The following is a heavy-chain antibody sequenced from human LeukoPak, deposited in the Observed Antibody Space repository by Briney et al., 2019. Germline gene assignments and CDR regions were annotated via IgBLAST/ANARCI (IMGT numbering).Heavy chain of an antibody. D-gene: IGHD3-3*01. V-gene: IGHV3-23*01. J-gene: IGHJ4*02. CDR3: AKSKTGGLRFLEWFLYYFDY. CDR1: GFTFSSYA. CDR2: ISGSGGST. Sequence: GGSLRLSCAASGFTFSSYAMSWVRQAPGKGLEWVSAISGSGGSTYYADSVKGRFTISRDNSKNTLYLQMNSLRAEDTAVYYCAKSKTGGLRFLEWFLYYFDYWGQGTLVTVSS.